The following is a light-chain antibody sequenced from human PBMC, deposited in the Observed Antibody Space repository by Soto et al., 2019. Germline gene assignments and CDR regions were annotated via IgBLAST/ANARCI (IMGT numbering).Light chain of an antibody. V-gene: IGLV3-21*04. Sequence: SYELTQPPSVSVAPGKTARITCGGNNIGSKSVHWYQQKPGQAPVLVIYYDSDRPSGIPERFSGSNSGNTTTLTISRVEAGDEADYYCQVWDNNSDHPGVFGGGTKATVL. J-gene: IGLJ3*02. CDR3: QVWDNNSDHPGV. CDR2: YDS. CDR1: NIGSKS.